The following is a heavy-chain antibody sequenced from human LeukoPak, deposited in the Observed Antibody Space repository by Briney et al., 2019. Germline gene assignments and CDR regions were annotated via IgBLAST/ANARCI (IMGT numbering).Heavy chain of an antibody. V-gene: IGHV1-69*04. CDR2: IIPILGIA. CDR1: GGTFSSYA. Sequence: SVKVSCKASGGTFSSYAISWVRQAPGQGLEWMGRIIPILGIANYARKFQGRVTITADKSTSTAYMELSSLRSEDTAVYYCASHIVATITGDPDYWGQGTLVTVSS. J-gene: IGHJ4*02. D-gene: IGHD5-12*01. CDR3: ASHIVATITGDPDY.